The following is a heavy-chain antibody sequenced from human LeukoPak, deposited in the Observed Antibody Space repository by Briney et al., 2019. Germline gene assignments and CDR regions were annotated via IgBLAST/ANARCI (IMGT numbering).Heavy chain of an antibody. J-gene: IGHJ4*02. D-gene: IGHD7-27*01. V-gene: IGHV3-23*01. CDR3: AKDSTGALPYYFDS. CDR1: GLTFSSYA. Sequence: QPGGSLRLSCAASGLTFSSYAMSWVRQAPGKGLEWVSAISGSGGSAYYADSVKGRFTISRDNSKNTLYLQMNSLRAEDTAVYYCAKDSTGALPYYFDSWGQGTLVTVSS. CDR2: ISGSGGSA.